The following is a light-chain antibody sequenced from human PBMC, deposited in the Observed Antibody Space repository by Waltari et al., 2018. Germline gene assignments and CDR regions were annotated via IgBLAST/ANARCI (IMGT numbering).Light chain of an antibody. CDR2: GAS. J-gene: IGKJ1*01. CDR1: QRISSSY. V-gene: IGKV3-20*01. Sequence: EIVLTQSPGTLSLSPGERATLSCRASQRISSSYLAWYQQKPGQAPRLLIYGASSRATGIPDRFSGSGSESDFTLTITRLEPEDFAVYHCQQYGRSWTFGQGTKVEIK. CDR3: QQYGRSWT.